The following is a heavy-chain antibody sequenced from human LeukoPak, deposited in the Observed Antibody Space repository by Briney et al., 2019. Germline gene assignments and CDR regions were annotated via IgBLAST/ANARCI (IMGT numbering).Heavy chain of an antibody. V-gene: IGHV4-59*08. CDR3: ARHRNTEGYDFGY. D-gene: IGHD5-12*01. CDR2: VYSSGST. CDR1: GGFISSYY. Sequence: PSETLSLTCTVSGGFISSYYWSWIRQPPGKGLEWIGYVYSSGSTNYNPSLKSRVTISVDTSKSQLSLKLSSVTAADTAVYYCARHRNTEGYDFGYWGQGTLVTVSS. J-gene: IGHJ4*02.